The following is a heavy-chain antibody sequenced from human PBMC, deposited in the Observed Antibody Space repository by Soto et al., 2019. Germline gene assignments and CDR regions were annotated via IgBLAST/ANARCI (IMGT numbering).Heavy chain of an antibody. CDR3: ARRDDFWSGQTEDDYYYYGMDV. D-gene: IGHD3-3*01. V-gene: IGHV3-30-3*01. CDR2: ISYDGSNK. Sequence: GGPLRLSCAASGFTFSSYAMHWVRQAPGKGLEWVAVISYDGSNKYYADSVKGRFTISRDNSKNTLYLQMNSLRAEDTAVYYCARRDDFWSGQTEDDYYYYGMDVWGQGTTVTVSS. J-gene: IGHJ6*02. CDR1: GFTFSSYA.